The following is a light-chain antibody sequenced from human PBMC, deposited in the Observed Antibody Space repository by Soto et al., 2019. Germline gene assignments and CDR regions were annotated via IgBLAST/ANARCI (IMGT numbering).Light chain of an antibody. J-gene: IGKJ2*01. CDR1: QSISTE. CDR2: SAS. CDR3: QQGHNWPLT. V-gene: IGKV3-15*01. Sequence: EIVMTQSPATLSVSPGERATRSCRASQSISTELAWYQQRPGQPPRLLIYSASTSATGVPARFTGSGSGSEFTLTISGLQSEDFAVYFCQQGHNWPLTFGQGTRLEI.